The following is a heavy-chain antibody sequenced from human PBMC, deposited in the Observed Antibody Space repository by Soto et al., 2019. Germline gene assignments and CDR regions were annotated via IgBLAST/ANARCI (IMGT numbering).Heavy chain of an antibody. CDR2: ISESGGST. Sequence: EVHLLESGGGLIQPGGSLRLSCAASGFTFTSYTMTWVRQAPGKGLEWVSSISESGGSTHYADSVRGRFTISRDNSKNTVYLQMNSLRTEDPAVYYCAKVHGDAGWGQGTLVIVSS. CDR1: GFTFTSYT. J-gene: IGHJ4*02. V-gene: IGHV3-23*01. D-gene: IGHD4-17*01. CDR3: AKVHGDAG.